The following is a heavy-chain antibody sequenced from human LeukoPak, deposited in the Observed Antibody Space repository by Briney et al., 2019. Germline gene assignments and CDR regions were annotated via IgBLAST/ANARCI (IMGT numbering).Heavy chain of an antibody. Sequence: ASVKVSCKASGYTFSDYYVHWVRQAPGQGLEWMGWINPKSGGANYAQKFQGRVTMTRDTSISTAYMELSRLRSDDTAVYYCARDNDSSGYYGYYFDYWGQGALVTVSS. J-gene: IGHJ4*02. CDR2: INPKSGGA. CDR3: ARDNDSSGYYGYYFDY. D-gene: IGHD3-22*01. V-gene: IGHV1-2*02. CDR1: GYTFSDYY.